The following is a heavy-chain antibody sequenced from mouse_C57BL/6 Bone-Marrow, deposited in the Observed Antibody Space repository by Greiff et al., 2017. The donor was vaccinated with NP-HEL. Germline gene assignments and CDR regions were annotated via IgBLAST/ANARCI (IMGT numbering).Heavy chain of an antibody. CDR2: ISSGSSTI. V-gene: IGHV5-17*01. CDR3: ARSITTVVDTCYFDD. J-gene: IGHJ2*01. D-gene: IGHD1-1*01. CDR1: GFTFSDYG. Sequence: EVKLVESGGGLVKPGGSLKLSCAASGFTFSDYGMHWVRQAPEKGLEWVAYISSGSSTIYYADTVKGRFTISRDNAKNTLFLQLTSLRSEDTAMYYCARSITTVVDTCYFDDWGKGTTVTVSS.